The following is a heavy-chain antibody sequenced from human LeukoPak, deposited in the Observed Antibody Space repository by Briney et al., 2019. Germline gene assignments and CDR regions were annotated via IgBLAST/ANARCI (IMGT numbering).Heavy chain of an antibody. V-gene: IGHV4-59*08. CDR2: IHSSEGT. J-gene: IGHJ6*04. CDR1: GGSLNGYY. CDR3: ARHVYGEGIFV. D-gene: IGHD4-17*01. Sequence: SETLSLTCTVSGGSLNGYYWGWIRQPPGRGLECIGYIHSSEGTAHNDSLKSRLTISLDTSKNQFSLTLSSVTAADTVVYYCARHVYGEGIFVWGKGTTVTVSS.